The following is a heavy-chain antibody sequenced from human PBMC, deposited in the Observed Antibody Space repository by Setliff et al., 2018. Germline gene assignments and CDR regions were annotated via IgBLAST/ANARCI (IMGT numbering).Heavy chain of an antibody. V-gene: IGHV1-69*06. CDR2: IIPLFETT. CDR1: GGTFSSYA. CDR3: ALEYSNSSPTVYYYMDV. J-gene: IGHJ6*03. Sequence: SVKVSCKASGGTFSSYAITWVRQAPGQGLEWMGRIIPLFETTNYVEKFQGRVTITADKSTSTAYMELSRLTSEDTAVYYCALEYSNSSPTVYYYMDVWGKGTTVTVSS. D-gene: IGHD6-6*01.